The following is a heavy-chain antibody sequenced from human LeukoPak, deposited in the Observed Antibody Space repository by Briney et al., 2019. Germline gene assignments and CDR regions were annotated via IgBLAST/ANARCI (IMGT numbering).Heavy chain of an antibody. Sequence: WGSLRLSCAASGFTFSSYAMTWVRQAPGKGLEWVSSIVDTGTTTFYADSVKGRFTISRDNSKNTLFLQMNSLRVDDTAVYYCAKGKAYDNLDWFDPWGQGTLVTVSS. D-gene: IGHD3-9*01. CDR3: AKGKAYDNLDWFDP. V-gene: IGHV3-23*01. CDR1: GFTFSSYA. CDR2: IVDTGTTT. J-gene: IGHJ5*02.